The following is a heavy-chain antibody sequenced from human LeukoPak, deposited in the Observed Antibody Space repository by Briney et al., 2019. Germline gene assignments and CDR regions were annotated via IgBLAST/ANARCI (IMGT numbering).Heavy chain of an antibody. CDR1: GFTFDDYA. V-gene: IGHV3-9*01. CDR3: AKDSGSWYFGAFDI. D-gene: IGHD6-13*01. J-gene: IGHJ3*02. Sequence: GGSLRLSCAASGFTFDDYAIHWVRHAPGKGMGWVSGISWNSGSIMYADSVNGLFTISRDNAKNSLYLQMNSLRAEDTALYYCAKDSGSWYFGAFDIWGQGTTVTVSS. CDR2: ISWNSGSI.